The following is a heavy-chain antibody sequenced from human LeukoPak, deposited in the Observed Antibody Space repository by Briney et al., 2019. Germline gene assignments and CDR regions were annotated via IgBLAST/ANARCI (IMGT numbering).Heavy chain of an antibody. CDR2: ISWNSGSI. CDR3: AKDIGVAAAGIDY. CDR1: GFTFDDYA. V-gene: IGHV3-9*01. J-gene: IGHJ4*02. D-gene: IGHD6-13*01. Sequence: PGRSLRLSCAASGFTFDDYAMHWVRQAPGKGLEWVSGISWNSGSIGYADSVKGRFTISRDNAKNSLYLQMNSLRAEDTALYYCAKDIGVAAAGIDYWGQGTLVTVSS.